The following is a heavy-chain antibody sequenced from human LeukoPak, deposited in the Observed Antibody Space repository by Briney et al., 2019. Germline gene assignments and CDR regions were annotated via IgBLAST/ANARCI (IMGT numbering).Heavy chain of an antibody. J-gene: IGHJ4*02. Sequence: SETLSLTCAVSGGSISSSNWWSWVRQPPGKGLEWIGEIYHSGSTNYNPSLKSRVTISVDKSKNQFSLKLSSVTAADTAVYYCARAYCSSTGCSAFDYWGRGTLVTVSS. CDR2: IYHSGST. V-gene: IGHV4-4*02. D-gene: IGHD2-2*01. CDR1: GGSISSSNW. CDR3: ARAYCSSTGCSAFDY.